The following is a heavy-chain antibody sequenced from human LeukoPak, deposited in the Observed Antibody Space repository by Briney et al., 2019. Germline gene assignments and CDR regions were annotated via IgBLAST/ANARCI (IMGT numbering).Heavy chain of an antibody. D-gene: IGHD3-22*01. CDR3: ASRYYYDSSGYNPLFDY. CDR2: IIPILGIA. J-gene: IGHJ4*02. CDR1: GGTFSSYA. Sequence: ASVKVSCKASGGTFSSYAISWVRQAPGQGLEWMGRIIPILGIANYAQKFQGRVTITADKSTSTAYMELSSLRSEETAVYYCASRYYYDSSGYNPLFDYWGQGTLVTVSS. V-gene: IGHV1-69*04.